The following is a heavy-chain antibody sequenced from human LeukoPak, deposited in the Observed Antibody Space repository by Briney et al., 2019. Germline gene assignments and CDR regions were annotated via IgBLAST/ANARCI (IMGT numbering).Heavy chain of an antibody. CDR1: GGSISSSSYY. Sequence: SETLSLTCTVSGGSISSSSYYWGWIRQPPGKGLEWIGSIYYSGSTYYNPSLKSRVTISVDTSKNQFSLKLSSVTAADTAVYYCASVNYYDSSGYYGYWGQGTLVTVSS. CDR3: ASVNYYDSSGYYGY. D-gene: IGHD3-22*01. J-gene: IGHJ4*02. V-gene: IGHV4-39*07. CDR2: IYYSGST.